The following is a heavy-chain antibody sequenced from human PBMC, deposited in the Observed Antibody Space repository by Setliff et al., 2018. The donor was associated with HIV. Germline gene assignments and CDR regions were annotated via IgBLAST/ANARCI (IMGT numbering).Heavy chain of an antibody. CDR3: ARGLMSYNFWGGRNDYHYMDV. CDR2: INHSGST. J-gene: IGHJ6*03. Sequence: SETLSLTCAVYGGSFSGYYWTWIRQPPGKGLEWIGEINHSGSTNYKPSLKSRVTISVDTSKKQFSLKLNSVTAADTAVYYCARGLMSYNFWGGRNDYHYMDVWGKGTTVTVSS. CDR1: GGSFSGYY. V-gene: IGHV4-34*01. D-gene: IGHD3-3*01.